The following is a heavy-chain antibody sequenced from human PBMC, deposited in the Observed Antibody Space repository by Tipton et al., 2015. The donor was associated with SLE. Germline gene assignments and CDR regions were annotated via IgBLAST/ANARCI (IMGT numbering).Heavy chain of an antibody. CDR3: ARVASSGWRGAFDI. Sequence: TLSLTCTVSGGSISSYYWSWIRQPAGKGLEWIGRIYTSGSISYNPSLKSRLTMSVDTSKNQFSLKLSSVTAADTAVYYCARVASSGWRGAFDIWGQGTMVTVSS. D-gene: IGHD6-19*01. V-gene: IGHV4-4*07. CDR2: IYTSGSI. CDR1: GGSISSYY. J-gene: IGHJ3*02.